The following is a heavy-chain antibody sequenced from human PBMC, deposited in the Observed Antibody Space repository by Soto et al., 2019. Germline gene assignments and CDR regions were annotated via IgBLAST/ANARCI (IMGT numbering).Heavy chain of an antibody. CDR2: ISGSGGST. Sequence: EVQLLESGGGLVQPGGSLRLSCAASGFTFSSYAMSWVRQAPGKGLEWVSAISGSGGSTYYADSVKGRFTITRDNSNNTLYLQMHSLRAEDTAVYDGGKNYDYWSGYCWFDPWGQGTLVTVSS. V-gene: IGHV3-23*01. CDR3: GKNYDYWSGYCWFDP. J-gene: IGHJ5*02. CDR1: GFTFSSYA. D-gene: IGHD3-3*01.